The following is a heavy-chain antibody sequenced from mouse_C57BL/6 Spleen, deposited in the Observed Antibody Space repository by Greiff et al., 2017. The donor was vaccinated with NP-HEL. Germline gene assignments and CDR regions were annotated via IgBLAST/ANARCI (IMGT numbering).Heavy chain of an antibody. CDR2: IDPEDGET. CDR3: ARSRYYGSPFAY. J-gene: IGHJ3*01. V-gene: IGHV14-2*01. CDR1: GFNIKDYY. D-gene: IGHD1-1*01. Sequence: EVQLQQSGAELVKPGASVKLSCTASGFNIKDYYMHWVKQRTEQGLEWIGRIDPEDGETKYAPKFQGKATITADTSSNTADLQLSSLTSEDTAVYYCARSRYYGSPFAYWGQGTLVTVSA.